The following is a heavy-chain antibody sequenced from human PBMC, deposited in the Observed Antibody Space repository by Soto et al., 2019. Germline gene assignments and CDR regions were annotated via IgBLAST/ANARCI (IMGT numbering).Heavy chain of an antibody. D-gene: IGHD2-8*01. CDR2: IKSKTDGGTT. Sequence: PGGSLRLSCAASGFTFSNAWMSWVRQAPGKGLEWVGRIKSKTDGGTTDYAAPVKGRFTISRDDSKNTLYLQMNSLKTEDTAVYYCTTTPLMVYYGMDVWGQGTTVTVSS. V-gene: IGHV3-15*01. CDR1: GFTFSNAW. CDR3: TTTPLMVYYGMDV. J-gene: IGHJ6*02.